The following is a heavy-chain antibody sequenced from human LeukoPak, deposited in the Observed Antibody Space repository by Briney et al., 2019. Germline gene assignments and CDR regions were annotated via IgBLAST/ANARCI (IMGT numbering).Heavy chain of an antibody. CDR1: GGSISSYY. CDR2: IYYSGST. Sequence: SETLSLTCTVSGGSISSYYWSWIRQPPGKGLEWIGYIYYSGSTNYNPSLKSRVTISVDTSKNQFSLKLSSVTAADTAVYYCARDRHWTNDWVFDYWGQGTLVTVSS. V-gene: IGHV4-59*01. J-gene: IGHJ4*02. D-gene: IGHD1/OR15-1a*01. CDR3: ARDRHWTNDWVFDY.